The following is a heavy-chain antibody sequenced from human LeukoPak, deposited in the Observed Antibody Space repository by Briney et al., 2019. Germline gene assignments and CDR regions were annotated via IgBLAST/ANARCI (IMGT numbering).Heavy chain of an antibody. V-gene: IGHV1-18*01. J-gene: IGHJ4*02. CDR2: ISTYNGYT. Sequence: ASVKVSCKASGYTFTSYGINWVRQAPGQGLEWMGWISTYNGYTNYAQNLQGRVTMTTDTSASTVYLELRSLRSDDTAVYYCARTPPPTIVGAHYFDYWGRGTLVTVSS. CDR1: GYTFTSYG. D-gene: IGHD1-26*01. CDR3: ARTPPPTIVGAHYFDY.